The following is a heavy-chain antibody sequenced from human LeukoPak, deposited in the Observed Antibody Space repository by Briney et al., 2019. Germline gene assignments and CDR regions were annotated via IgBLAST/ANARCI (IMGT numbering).Heavy chain of an antibody. V-gene: IGHV1-18*01. J-gene: IGHJ4*02. Sequence: ASVKVSCKAAAYTFTSYGNDWVRQAPGQGLEWMGWISAYNGNTNYAQKLQGRVTMTTDTSTSKAYMELRSLRSDDTAVYYCASVWLRLKDPELTYWGQGTLVTVSS. CDR2: ISAYNGNT. CDR1: AYTFTSYG. CDR3: ASVWLRLKDPELTY. D-gene: IGHD5-12*01.